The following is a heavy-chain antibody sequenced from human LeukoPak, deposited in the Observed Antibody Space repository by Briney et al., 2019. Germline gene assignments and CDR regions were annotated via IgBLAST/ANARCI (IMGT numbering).Heavy chain of an antibody. CDR3: AKDNRRHYTSGPNPDSLH. J-gene: IGHJ4*02. CDR1: GFTFDDYA. Sequence: PGRSLRLSCAASGFTFDDYAMHWVRQAPGKGLEWVSCISWNSGSIGYADSVKGRFTISRDNAKNSLYLQMNSLRVEDTAFYYCAKDNRRHYTSGPNPDSLHWGQGALVTVSS. V-gene: IGHV3-9*01. D-gene: IGHD6-19*01. CDR2: ISWNSGSI.